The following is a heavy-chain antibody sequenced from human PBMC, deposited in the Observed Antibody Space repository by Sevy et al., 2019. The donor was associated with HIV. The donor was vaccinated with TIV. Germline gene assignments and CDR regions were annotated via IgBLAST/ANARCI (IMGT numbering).Heavy chain of an antibody. D-gene: IGHD3-3*01. CDR1: GGSISSGDYY. Sequence: SETLSLTCTVSGGSISSGDYYWSWIRQPPGKGLEGIGYIYYSGSTYYNPSLKSRVTISVDTSKNQFSLKLSSVTAADTAVYYCAREAIFGVGPFDYWGQGTLVTVSS. CDR2: IYYSGST. CDR3: AREAIFGVGPFDY. J-gene: IGHJ4*02. V-gene: IGHV4-30-4*01.